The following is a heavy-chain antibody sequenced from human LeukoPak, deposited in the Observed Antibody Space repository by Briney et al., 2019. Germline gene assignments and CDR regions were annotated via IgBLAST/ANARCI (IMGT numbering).Heavy chain of an antibody. CDR3: AKDARITMIVVVRGARPYYFDY. J-gene: IGHJ4*02. V-gene: IGHV3-30*04. D-gene: IGHD3-22*01. Sequence: GGSLRLSCAASGITFSSYAMHWVRQAPGKGLEWVAVISYDGSNKYYADSVKGRFTISRDNSKNTLYLQMNSLRAEDTAVYYCAKDARITMIVVVRGARPYYFDYWGPGTLVTVSS. CDR1: GITFSSYA. CDR2: ISYDGSNK.